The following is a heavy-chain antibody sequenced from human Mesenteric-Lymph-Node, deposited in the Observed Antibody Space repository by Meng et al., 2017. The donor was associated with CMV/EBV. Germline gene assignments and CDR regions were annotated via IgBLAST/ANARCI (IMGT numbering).Heavy chain of an antibody. J-gene: IGHJ4*02. CDR1: TFSNAW. CDR3: TTPSQCSSTSCYIVDY. D-gene: IGHD2-2*02. V-gene: IGHV3-15*01. CDR2: IKSKTDGGTT. Sequence: TFSNAWMSWVRQAPGKGLEWVGRIKSKTDGGTTDYAAPVKGRFTISRDDSKNTLYLQMNSLKTEDTAVYYCTTPSQCSSTSCYIVDYWGQGTLVTVSS.